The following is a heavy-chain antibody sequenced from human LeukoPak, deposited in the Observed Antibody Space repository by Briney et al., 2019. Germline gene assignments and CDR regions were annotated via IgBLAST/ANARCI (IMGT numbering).Heavy chain of an antibody. J-gene: IGHJ4*02. V-gene: IGHV3-48*01. CDR2: ISSSSSTI. CDR1: GFTFSSYS. Sequence: PGGSLRLSCAASGFTFSSYSMNWVRQAPGKGLEWVSYISSSSSTIYYADSVKGRFTISRDNAKNSLYLQMNSLRAEDTAVYYCAKADSSGWYSTADYWGQGTLVTVSS. D-gene: IGHD6-19*01. CDR3: AKADSSGWYSTADY.